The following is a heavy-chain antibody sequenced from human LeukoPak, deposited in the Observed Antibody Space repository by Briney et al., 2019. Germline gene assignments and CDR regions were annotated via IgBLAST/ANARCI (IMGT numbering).Heavy chain of an antibody. V-gene: IGHV3-53*01. CDR2: IYSGGDT. D-gene: IGHD1-26*01. Sequence: GGSLRLSCTASGFTVSSNYMTWVRQPPGKGLEWVSLIYSGGDTFYADSVKGRYTISRDNSKNTLYLQMNSLRAEDTAIYYCARDRSVGTTTGLFDPWGQGALVTVSS. CDR1: GFTVSSNY. J-gene: IGHJ5*02. CDR3: ARDRSVGTTTGLFDP.